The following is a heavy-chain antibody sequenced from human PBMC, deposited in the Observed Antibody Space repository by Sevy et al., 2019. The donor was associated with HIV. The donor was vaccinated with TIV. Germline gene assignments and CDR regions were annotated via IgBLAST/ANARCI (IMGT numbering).Heavy chain of an antibody. J-gene: IGHJ5*02. D-gene: IGHD3-9*01. CDR1: GITFTNAW. Sequence: GGSLRLSCAASGITFTNAWMTWVRQAPGKGLKWVSTISSSGTSTYYADSVKGRFTISRDNSKNTLYLQMNSLRAEDTAIYFCAKDHDNNWFDPWGQGTLVTVSS. V-gene: IGHV3-23*01. CDR3: AKDHDNNWFDP. CDR2: ISSSGTST.